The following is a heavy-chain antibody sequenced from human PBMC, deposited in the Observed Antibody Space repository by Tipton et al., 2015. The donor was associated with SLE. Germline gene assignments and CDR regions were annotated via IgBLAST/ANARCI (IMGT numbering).Heavy chain of an antibody. Sequence: GSLRLSCAASGFIFSDYSMTWVRQAPGKGLEWVSVIYSDATTYYADAVRGRFTISRDRSRDTLYLQMNSLRPEDTAVYYCARQRLVQGGDYFDDWGQGSLVTVSA. J-gene: IGHJ4*02. CDR1: GFIFSDYS. V-gene: IGHV3-53*05. D-gene: IGHD6-25*01. CDR2: IYSDATT. CDR3: ARQRLVQGGDYFDD.